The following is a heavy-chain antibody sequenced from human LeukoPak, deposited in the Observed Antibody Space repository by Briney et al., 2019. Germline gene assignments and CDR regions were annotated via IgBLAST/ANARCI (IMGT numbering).Heavy chain of an antibody. D-gene: IGHD6-6*01. J-gene: IGHJ5*02. CDR1: GDTFTRYY. Sequence: ASVKVSCKTSGDTFTRYYMDWVRQAPGPGLEWMGWINPNTDSTYYAQKFPARVTMTWDTSLNTAYLELPGPTSDATAVNYCAKGDPSSDPWG. V-gene: IGHV1-2*02. CDR3: AKGDPSSDP. CDR2: INPNTDST.